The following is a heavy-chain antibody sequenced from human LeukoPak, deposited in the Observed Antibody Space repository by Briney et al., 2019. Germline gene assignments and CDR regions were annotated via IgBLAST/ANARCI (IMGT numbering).Heavy chain of an antibody. V-gene: IGHV1-2*02. CDR2: SNPNDGGQ. D-gene: IGHD3-22*01. CDR1: GYTFTCYH. CDR3: ARDLFNYYDRSGYGDY. J-gene: IGHJ4*02. Sequence: AAVKVSFKSSGYTFTCYHSHWVRQAPGQGLEGMGCSNPNDGGQNYAQQFQGRVPMTRDTYISTAYMELSRLRSDDTAVYYCARDLFNYYDRSGYGDYWGQGTLVTVSS.